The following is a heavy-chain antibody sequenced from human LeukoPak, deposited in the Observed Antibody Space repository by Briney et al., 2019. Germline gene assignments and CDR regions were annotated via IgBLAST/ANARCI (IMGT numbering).Heavy chain of an antibody. Sequence: PGRSLRLSCAASGFTFSSYAMHWVHQAPGKGLEWVAVISYDGSNKYYADSVKGRFTISRDNSKNTLYLQMNSLRAEDTAVYYCAKGGVAWDFWSGYHTSWGQGTLVTVSS. CDR2: ISYDGSNK. D-gene: IGHD3-3*01. CDR1: GFTFSSYA. CDR3: AKGGVAWDFWSGYHTS. J-gene: IGHJ4*02. V-gene: IGHV3-30-3*01.